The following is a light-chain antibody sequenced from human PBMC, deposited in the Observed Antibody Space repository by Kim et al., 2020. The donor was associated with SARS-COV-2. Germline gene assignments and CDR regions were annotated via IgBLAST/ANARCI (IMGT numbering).Light chain of an antibody. CDR1: QSVSSNY. CDR2: GAS. CDR3: QQYSSSPAT. V-gene: IGKV3-20*01. J-gene: IGKJ1*01. Sequence: SPGERSTLPCRASQSVSSNYLAWYQQKPGQAPRLLIYGASSRATGIPDRFSGSGSGTDFTLTITRLEPEDFAVYYCQQYSSSPATFGQGTKVDI.